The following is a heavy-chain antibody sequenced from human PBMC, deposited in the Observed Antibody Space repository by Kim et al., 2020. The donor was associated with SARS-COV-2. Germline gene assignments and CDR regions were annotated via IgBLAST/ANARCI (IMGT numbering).Heavy chain of an antibody. V-gene: IGHV3-30*18. CDR2: ISHDGSDK. Sequence: GGSLRLSCAGSGFIFNFYTMHWVRQAPGKGLEWVAIISHDGSDKKYGDSVKGRFTVSRDDSKNTLYLRMDSLTVEDTAIYYCAKIKASGSGAMDYFDSWGQGALVTVSS. J-gene: IGHJ4*02. CDR3: AKIKASGSGAMDYFDS. CDR1: GFIFNFYT. D-gene: IGHD1-26*01.